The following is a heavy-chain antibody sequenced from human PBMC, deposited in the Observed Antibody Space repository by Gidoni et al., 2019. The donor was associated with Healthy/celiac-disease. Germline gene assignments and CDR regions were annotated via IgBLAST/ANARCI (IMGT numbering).Heavy chain of an antibody. CDR1: GYSISSGYY. D-gene: IGHD4-17*01. CDR3: ARDNGDYSFDY. J-gene: IGHJ4*02. Sequence: QVQLQESGPGLVKPSETLSHTCAVSGYSISSGYYWGWIRQPPGKGLEWIGSIYHSGSTYYNPSLKSRVTISVDTSKNQFSLKLSSVTAADTAVYYCARDNGDYSFDYWGQGTLVTVSS. CDR2: IYHSGST. V-gene: IGHV4-38-2*02.